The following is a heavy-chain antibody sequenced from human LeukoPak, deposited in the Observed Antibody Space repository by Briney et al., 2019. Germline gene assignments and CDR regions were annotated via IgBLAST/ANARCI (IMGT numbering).Heavy chain of an antibody. CDR1: GFTFSNYA. J-gene: IGHJ4*02. D-gene: IGHD2-21*02. V-gene: IGHV3-23*01. CDR3: AKDFVVVPGNVNYFDS. CDR2: ISGSGDNT. Sequence: GGSLRLSCAASGFTFSNYAMSWVRQAPGKGLEWVSAISGSGDNTYCADSVKGRFTVSRDNSKNTLYVQMKSLRGEDTAIYYCAKDFVVVPGNVNYFDSWGQGTLVTVSS.